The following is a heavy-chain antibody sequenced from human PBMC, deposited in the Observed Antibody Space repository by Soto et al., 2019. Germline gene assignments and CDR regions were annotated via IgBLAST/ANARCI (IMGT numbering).Heavy chain of an antibody. CDR2: LSDSGDSI. J-gene: IGHJ4*02. CDR3: AKVSSSWYAGFFDL. Sequence: PGGSLRLSCAASGFTFSSYAMHWVRQAPGKGLEWVSGLSDSGDSIYYADSVKGRFTIYRDNSMNTLYLQMNTLRVEDTAVYYCAKVSSSWYAGFFDLWGQGTLVTVS. V-gene: IGHV3-23*01. CDR1: GFTFSSYA. D-gene: IGHD6-13*01.